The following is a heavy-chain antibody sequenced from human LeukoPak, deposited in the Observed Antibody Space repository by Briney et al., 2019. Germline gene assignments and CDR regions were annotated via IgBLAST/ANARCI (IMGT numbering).Heavy chain of an antibody. CDR1: GFTFSSYG. D-gene: IGHD5-18*01. J-gene: IGHJ4*02. CDR3: AKTRYSYGYYFDY. V-gene: IGHV3-30*02. CDR2: IRYDGSNK. Sequence: GGSLRLFCAASGFTFSSYGMHWVRQAPGKGLEWVAFIRYDGSNKYYADSVKGRFTISRDNSKNTLYLQMNSLRAEDTAVYYCAKTRYSYGYYFDYWGQGTLVTVSS.